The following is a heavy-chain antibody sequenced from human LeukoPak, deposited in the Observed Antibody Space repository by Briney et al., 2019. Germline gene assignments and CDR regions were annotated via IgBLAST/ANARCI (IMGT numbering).Heavy chain of an antibody. J-gene: IGHJ6*03. CDR2: IYTSGST. CDR1: GGSISSYY. D-gene: IGHD2-2*02. V-gene: IGHV4-4*07. CDR3: AREAGYCSSTSCYTREFYYYYYMDV. Sequence: SETLSLTCTVSGGSISSYYWSWIRQPAGKGREWIGRIYTSGSTNYNPSLKSRVTMSVDTSKNQFSLKLSSVTAADTAVYYCAREAGYCSSTSCYTREFYYYYYMDVWGKGTTVTVSS.